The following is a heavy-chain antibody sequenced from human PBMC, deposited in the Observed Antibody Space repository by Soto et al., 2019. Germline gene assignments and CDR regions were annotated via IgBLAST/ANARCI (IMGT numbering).Heavy chain of an antibody. V-gene: IGHV3-23*01. Sequence: GGSLRLSCAASGFTFSSYAMSWVRQAPGKGLEWVSAISGSGGSTYYADSVKGRFTISRDNSKNTLYLQMNGLRAEDTAVYYCAKDRERGGVSYYFDYWGQGTLVTVSS. CDR2: ISGSGGST. CDR3: AKDRERGGVSYYFDY. D-gene: IGHD1-26*01. J-gene: IGHJ4*02. CDR1: GFTFSSYA.